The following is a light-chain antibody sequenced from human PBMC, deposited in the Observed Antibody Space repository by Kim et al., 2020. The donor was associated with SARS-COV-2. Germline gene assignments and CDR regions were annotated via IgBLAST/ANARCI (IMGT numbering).Light chain of an antibody. CDR1: KLGDKH. V-gene: IGLV3-1*01. CDR3: QAWDSSSVV. CDR2: HDT. J-gene: IGLJ2*01. Sequence: VTPGQTAIITWSGNKLGDKHAYWYQQKPGQSPVLVIYHDTKRPSGIPERFFGSNSGNAATLTISGTQAMDEADYYCQAWDSSSVVFGGGTQLTVL.